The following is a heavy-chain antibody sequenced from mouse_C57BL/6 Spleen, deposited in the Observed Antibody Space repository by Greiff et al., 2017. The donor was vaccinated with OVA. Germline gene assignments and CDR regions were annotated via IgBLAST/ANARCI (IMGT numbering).Heavy chain of an antibody. Sequence: VHVKQSGPELVKPGASVKMSCKASGYTFTDYNMHWVKQSHGKSLEWIGYINPNNGGTSYNQKFKGKATLTVNKSSSTAYMELRSLTSEDSAVYYCARSPSITTVVADYAMDYWGQGTSVTVSS. J-gene: IGHJ4*01. D-gene: IGHD1-1*01. CDR2: INPNNGGT. V-gene: IGHV1-22*01. CDR1: GYTFTDYN. CDR3: ARSPSITTVVADYAMDY.